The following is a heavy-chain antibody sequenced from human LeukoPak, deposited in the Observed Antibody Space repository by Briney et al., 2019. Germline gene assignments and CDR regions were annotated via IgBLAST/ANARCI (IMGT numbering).Heavy chain of an antibody. CDR1: GFTFSSYG. Sequence: GGSLRLSCAASGFTFSSYGMHWVRQAPGKGLEWVAVISYDGSNKYYADSVKGRFTISRDNSKNTLYLQTNSLRAEDTAVYYCAKNVLRFLEWLFDYWGQGTLVTVSS. CDR2: ISYDGSNK. V-gene: IGHV3-30*18. D-gene: IGHD3-3*01. J-gene: IGHJ4*02. CDR3: AKNVLRFLEWLFDY.